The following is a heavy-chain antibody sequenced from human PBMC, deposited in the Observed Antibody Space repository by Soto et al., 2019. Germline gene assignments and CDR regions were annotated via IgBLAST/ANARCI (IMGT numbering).Heavy chain of an antibody. J-gene: IGHJ1*01. CDR3: AKDYYDSSGYHAEYFQH. CDR1: GFTFSSYG. D-gene: IGHD3-22*01. V-gene: IGHV3-30*18. CDR2: ISYDGSNK. Sequence: VQLVESGGGVVQPGRSLRLSCAASGFTFSSYGMHWVRQAPGKGLEWVAVISYDGSNKYYADSVKGRFTISRDNSENTLYLQMNSLRAEDTAVYYCAKDYYDSSGYHAEYFQHWGQGTLVTVSS.